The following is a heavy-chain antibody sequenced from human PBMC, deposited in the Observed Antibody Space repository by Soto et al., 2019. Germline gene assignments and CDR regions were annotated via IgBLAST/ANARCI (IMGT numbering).Heavy chain of an antibody. CDR2: IYSGGST. Sequence: GGSLRLSCAASGFTVSSNYMSWVRQAPGKGLEWVSVIYSGGSTYYADSVKGRFTISRDNSKNTLYLQMNSLRAEDTAGYYCARDRDHPGRIVVVPAAMHGDYYYYMDVWGKGTTVTVSS. J-gene: IGHJ6*03. D-gene: IGHD2-2*01. CDR1: GFTVSSNY. V-gene: IGHV3-66*01. CDR3: ARDRDHPGRIVVVPAAMHGDYYYYMDV.